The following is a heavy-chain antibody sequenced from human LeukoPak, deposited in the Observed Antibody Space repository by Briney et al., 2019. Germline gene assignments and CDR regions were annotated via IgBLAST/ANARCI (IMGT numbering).Heavy chain of an antibody. J-gene: IGHJ3*01. V-gene: IGHV3-7*01. CDR1: GFTFSNFW. Sequence: GGSLRLSCAAAGFTFSNFWMNWVRQAPGKGLQWVASMNTDGSEKFSEDFAKGRFTISRDNAKKSLYLDMNSLKVEDTAVYYCATDSGYRTFDVWGQGTMVTVSS. CDR3: ATDSGYRTFDV. D-gene: IGHD5-12*01. CDR2: MNTDGSEK.